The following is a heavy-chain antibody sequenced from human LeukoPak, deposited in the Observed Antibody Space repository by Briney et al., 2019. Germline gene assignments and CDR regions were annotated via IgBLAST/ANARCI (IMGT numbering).Heavy chain of an antibody. Sequence: GGSLRLSCAASGFTFRSYWMHWVRQGPGKGLMWVSRINSDATSTTYADSVKGRFTISRDNAKNTLYLQMDSLTAEDSGVYYCARGVDFESWGQGTLVTVSS. CDR3: ARGVDFES. J-gene: IGHJ4*02. V-gene: IGHV3-74*01. CDR2: INSDATST. CDR1: GFTFRSYW.